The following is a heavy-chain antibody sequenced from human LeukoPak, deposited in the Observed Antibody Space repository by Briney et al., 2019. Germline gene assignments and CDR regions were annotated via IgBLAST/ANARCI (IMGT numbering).Heavy chain of an antibody. Sequence: PGGSLRLSCAASGFTFSSYSMNWVRQAPGKGLEWVSSISSSSSYIYYADSVKGRFTISRDNAKNSLYLQMNSLRAEDTAVYYCARMYSGSYPDAFDIWGQGTMVTVSS. CDR3: ARMYSGSYPDAFDI. D-gene: IGHD1-26*01. CDR1: GFTFSSYS. J-gene: IGHJ3*02. CDR2: ISSSSSYI. V-gene: IGHV3-21*01.